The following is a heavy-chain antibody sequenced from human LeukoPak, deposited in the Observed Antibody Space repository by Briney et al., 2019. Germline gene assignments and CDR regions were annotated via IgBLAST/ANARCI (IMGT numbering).Heavy chain of an antibody. Sequence: GGSLRLSCVASDSTFSSTWMNWVRQAPGKGLEWVGRIKSEIDGGATDYAAPVQGRFTVSRDDSQATLYLQMNSLKIEDTAVYYCTTGGSVIVAGTRAFDIWGLGTVVTVSS. CDR3: TTGGSVIVAGTRAFDI. J-gene: IGHJ3*02. CDR2: IKSEIDGGAT. CDR1: DSTFSSTW. D-gene: IGHD5-12*01. V-gene: IGHV3-15*07.